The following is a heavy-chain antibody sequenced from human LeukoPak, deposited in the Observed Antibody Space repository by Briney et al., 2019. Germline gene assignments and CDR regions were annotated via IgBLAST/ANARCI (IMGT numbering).Heavy chain of an antibody. Sequence: SVKVSCKASGGTFSSYAISWVRQAPGQGLEWMGGIIPIFGTANYAQKFQGRVTITADESTSTAYMELSSLRSEDTAVYYCARPRRGIVGADDAFDIWGQGTMVTVSS. J-gene: IGHJ3*02. V-gene: IGHV1-69*13. CDR2: IIPIFGTA. CDR3: ARPRRGIVGADDAFDI. CDR1: GGTFSSYA. D-gene: IGHD1-26*01.